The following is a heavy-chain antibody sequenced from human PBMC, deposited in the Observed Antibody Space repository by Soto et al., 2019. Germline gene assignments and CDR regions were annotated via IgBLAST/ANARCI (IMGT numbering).Heavy chain of an antibody. CDR3: ARDMGCGGDCPDAFDI. V-gene: IGHV3-7*01. D-gene: IGHD2-21*02. Sequence: EVQLVESGGGLVQPGGSLRLSCAASGFTFSSYWMSWVRQAPGKGLEWVANIKQDGSEKYYVDSVKGRFTISRDNAKNSLYLQMNSLRAEDTAVYYCARDMGCGGDCPDAFDIWGQGTMVTVSS. CDR1: GFTFSSYW. J-gene: IGHJ3*02. CDR2: IKQDGSEK.